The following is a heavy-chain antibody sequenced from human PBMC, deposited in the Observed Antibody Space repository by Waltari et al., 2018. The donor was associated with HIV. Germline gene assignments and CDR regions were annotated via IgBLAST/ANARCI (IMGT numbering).Heavy chain of an antibody. J-gene: IGHJ1*01. V-gene: IGHV1-69*12. CDR3: ARGRTAGYTYFQH. Sequence: QVQLVQSEAEVRKPGSAVRLSCEASGDTFNNYAFSWVRQAPGQGLEWMGGIIPIFGTPNYAQKFQGRVTISADESTNTVFLELGTLRSEDTAIYFCARGRTAGYTYFQHWGQGTQVTVSS. CDR2: IIPIFGTP. D-gene: IGHD5-12*01. CDR1: GDTFNNYA.